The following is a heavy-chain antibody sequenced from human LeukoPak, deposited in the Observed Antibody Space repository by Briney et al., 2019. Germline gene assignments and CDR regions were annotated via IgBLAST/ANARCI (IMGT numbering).Heavy chain of an antibody. CDR3: ARDGSLPDY. J-gene: IGHJ4*02. CDR1: GFTFSNYW. Sequence: KTGGSLRLPCAASGFTFSNYWMHWVRQTPGKGLVWVSRIISDGSSTSYADSVKGRFTISRDNAKNTLYLQMNSLRAEDTAVYYCARDGSLPDYWGQGTLVTVSS. V-gene: IGHV3-74*01. CDR2: IISDGSST.